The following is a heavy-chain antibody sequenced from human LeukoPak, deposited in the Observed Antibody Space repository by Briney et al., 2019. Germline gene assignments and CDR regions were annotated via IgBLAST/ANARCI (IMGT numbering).Heavy chain of an antibody. V-gene: IGHV3-7*01. Sequence: GGSLRLSCAASVFTFSSYWMSWVRQAPGKGREWVANIKQDGSEKYYVDSVKGRFTISRDNAKNSLYLQMNSLRAEDTAVYYCAKEVLVRGVISGYWGQGTLVTVSS. CDR2: IKQDGSEK. J-gene: IGHJ4*02. CDR1: VFTFSSYW. CDR3: AKEVLVRGVISGY. D-gene: IGHD3-10*01.